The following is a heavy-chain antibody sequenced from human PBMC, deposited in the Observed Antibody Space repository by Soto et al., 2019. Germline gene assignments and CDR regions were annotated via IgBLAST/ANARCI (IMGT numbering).Heavy chain of an antibody. V-gene: IGHV3-74*01. Sequence: QPGGSLRLSCAASGFTFSSYWMHWVRQAPGKGLVWVSRINSDGSSTSYADSVKGRFTISRDNAKNTLYLQMNSLRAEDTAVYYCARDQGDDFWSGTVDDYYYYGMDVWGQGTTVTVSS. J-gene: IGHJ6*02. CDR1: GFTFSSYW. D-gene: IGHD3-3*01. CDR2: INSDGSST. CDR3: ARDQGDDFWSGTVDDYYYYGMDV.